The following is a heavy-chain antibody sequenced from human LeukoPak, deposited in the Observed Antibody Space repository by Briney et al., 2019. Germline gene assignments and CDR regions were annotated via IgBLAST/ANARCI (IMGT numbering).Heavy chain of an antibody. V-gene: IGHV3-30*04. CDR3: ARTGYGDYVYWFDP. CDR2: ISYDGSNK. J-gene: IGHJ5*02. CDR1: GFTFSSYA. Sequence: GGSLRLSCAASGFTFSSYAMHWVRQAPGKGLEWVAVISYDGSNKYYADSVKGRFTISRDNSKNTLHLQMNSLRVEDTAIYYCARTGYGDYVYWFDPRGQGTLVTVSS. D-gene: IGHD4-17*01.